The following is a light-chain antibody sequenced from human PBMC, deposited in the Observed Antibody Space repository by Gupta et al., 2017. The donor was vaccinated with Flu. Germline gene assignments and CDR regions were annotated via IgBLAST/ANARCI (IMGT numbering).Light chain of an antibody. Sequence: EIVLTQSPDFQSVTPKEKVTITCRASQNIGTSLHWYQQKPDQSPKLLIKYASQYGSGVPSRFSGSGSGTDFTLTINGLEAEDTATYYCQQSSNLPWTFGQGTKVEIK. CDR3: QQSSNLPWT. CDR1: QNIGTS. J-gene: IGKJ1*01. V-gene: IGKV6-21*01. CDR2: YAS.